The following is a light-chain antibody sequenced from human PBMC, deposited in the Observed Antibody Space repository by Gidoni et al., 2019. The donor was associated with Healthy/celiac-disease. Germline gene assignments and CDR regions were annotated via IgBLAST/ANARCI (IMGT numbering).Light chain of an antibody. J-gene: IGKJ3*01. Sequence: DIVMTQSPDYLAVSLGERATINCKSSQSVLYSSNNKNYLAWYQQKPGQPPKLLIYWASTRESGVPDRFSGSGSGTDFTLTISILQAEDVAVYYCQQYYSTPPVTFGPGTKVDIK. CDR1: QSVLYSSNNKNY. CDR3: QQYYSTPPVT. CDR2: WAS. V-gene: IGKV4-1*01.